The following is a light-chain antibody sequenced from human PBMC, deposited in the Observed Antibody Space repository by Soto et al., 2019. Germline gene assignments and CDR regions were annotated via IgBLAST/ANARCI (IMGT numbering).Light chain of an antibody. CDR2: EVS. Sequence: DIVITQTPLSLSVTPGQPASISCKSSQSLLHSDGKTYLSWYLQKAGQPPQXXXYEVSKRFSGVPDRFSGSGSGTHFTLKISRVEAEDVGVYYCMRSVQPPITFGQGTRLEIK. CDR1: QSLLHSDGKTY. CDR3: MRSVQPPIT. V-gene: IGKV2D-29*01. J-gene: IGKJ5*01.